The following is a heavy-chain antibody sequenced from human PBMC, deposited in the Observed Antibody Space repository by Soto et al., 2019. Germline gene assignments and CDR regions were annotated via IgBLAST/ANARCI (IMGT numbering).Heavy chain of an antibody. CDR2: ISGSGGST. J-gene: IGHJ4*02. Sequence: PGGSLRLSCAASGFTFSSYAMSWVRQAPGKGLEWVSAISGSGGSTYYADSVKGRFTISRDNSKNTLYLQMNSLRAEDTAVYYCAKFPRSSGWYYSFDYWGKGPLVTVP. V-gene: IGHV3-23*01. CDR3: AKFPRSSGWYYSFDY. CDR1: GFTFSSYA. D-gene: IGHD6-19*01.